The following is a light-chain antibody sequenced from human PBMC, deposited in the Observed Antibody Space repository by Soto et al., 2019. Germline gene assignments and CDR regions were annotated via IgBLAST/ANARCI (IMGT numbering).Light chain of an antibody. V-gene: IGLV1-47*01. J-gene: IGLJ2*01. CDR3: ATREGSLRAHVV. Sequence: QSALAQPPSASGTPGQRVTISCSGSSSNIGSNYVYWYQQLPGTAPKVLIYRDSQRPSGVPDRFSGSKSGTSASLAISGLLSEDEAEYYCATREGSLRAHVVFGGGTKLTVL. CDR1: SSNIGSNY. CDR2: RDS.